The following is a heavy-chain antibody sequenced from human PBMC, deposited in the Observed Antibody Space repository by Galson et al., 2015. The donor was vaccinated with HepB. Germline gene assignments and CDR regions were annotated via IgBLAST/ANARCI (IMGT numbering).Heavy chain of an antibody. Sequence: SLRLSCAASGFTFSSYGMHWVRQAPGKGLEWVAVISYDGSNKYYADSVKGRFTISRDNSKNTLYLQMNSLRAEDTAVYYCAKLVGGSESDQYQPSGYWGQGTLVTVSS. D-gene: IGHD3-10*01. CDR2: ISYDGSNK. V-gene: IGHV3-30*18. J-gene: IGHJ4*02. CDR1: GFTFSSYG. CDR3: AKLVGGSESDQYQPSGY.